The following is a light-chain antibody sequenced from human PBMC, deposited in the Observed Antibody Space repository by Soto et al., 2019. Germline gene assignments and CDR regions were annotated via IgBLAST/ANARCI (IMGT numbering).Light chain of an antibody. CDR2: VAS. J-gene: IGKJ2*01. CDR3: PQYGSSPLYT. CDR1: QSVSSSY. Sequence: EIVLTQSPGTLSLSPGERATLSCRASQSVSSSYLSWYHQKPDQAPRLLIYVASSRATVIPDRFSGSGYGTDFTLTISRLEPEDFAVYYCPQYGSSPLYTFGQGTQLEIK. V-gene: IGKV3-20*01.